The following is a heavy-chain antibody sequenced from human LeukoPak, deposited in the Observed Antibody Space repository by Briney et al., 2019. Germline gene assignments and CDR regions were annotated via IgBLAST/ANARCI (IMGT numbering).Heavy chain of an antibody. D-gene: IGHD2-8*01. CDR1: GYTFTGYY. CDR3: ARDQDGNVSDY. CDR2: INPNSGST. Sequence: ASVKVSCKASGYTFTGYYMHWVRQAPGQGLEWMGWINPNSGSTNYAQKFQGRVTMTRDTSISTAYMGLSRLRSDDTAVYYCARDQDGNVSDYWGQGTLVTVSS. V-gene: IGHV1-2*02. J-gene: IGHJ4*02.